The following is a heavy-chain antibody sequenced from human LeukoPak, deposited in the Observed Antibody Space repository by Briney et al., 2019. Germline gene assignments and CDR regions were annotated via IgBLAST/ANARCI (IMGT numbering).Heavy chain of an antibody. CDR3: ARDPPGGAAYYYYGMDV. CDR2: IYTSGST. V-gene: IGHV4-4*07. J-gene: IGHJ6*02. Sequence: KSSETLSLTCTVSGGSISSYYWSWIRQSAGKGLEWIGRIYTSGSTNYNPSLKSRVTMSVDTSKNQFSLKLSSVTAADTAVYYCARDPPGGAAYYYYGMDVWGQGTTVTVSS. D-gene: IGHD6-13*01. CDR1: GGSISSYY.